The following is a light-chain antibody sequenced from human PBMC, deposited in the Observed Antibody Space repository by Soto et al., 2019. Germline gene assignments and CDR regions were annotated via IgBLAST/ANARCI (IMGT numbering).Light chain of an antibody. CDR3: QHYNSYSEA. Sequence: MQMTQSPSTLSGSVNDGVTSTCRASQTISSWLAWYQQKPGKAPKLLIYKASTLKSGVPSRFSGSGSGTEFTLTISSLQPDDFATYYCQHYNSYSEAFGQGTKVDI. CDR2: KAS. V-gene: IGKV1-5*03. J-gene: IGKJ1*01. CDR1: QTISSW.